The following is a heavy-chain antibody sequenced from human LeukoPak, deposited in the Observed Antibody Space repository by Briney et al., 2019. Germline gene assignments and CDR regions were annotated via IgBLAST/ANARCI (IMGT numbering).Heavy chain of an antibody. Sequence: GESLKISRKGSGYSFTSYWISWVRQMPGKGLERMGRIDPSDSYTNYSPSFQGHVTISADKYISTAYLQWSSLKASDTAMYYCARRTRNTAMGLIPWGQGTLVTVSS. V-gene: IGHV5-10-1*01. CDR1: GYSFTSYW. CDR3: ARRTRNTAMGLIP. D-gene: IGHD5-18*01. J-gene: IGHJ4*02. CDR2: IDPSDSYT.